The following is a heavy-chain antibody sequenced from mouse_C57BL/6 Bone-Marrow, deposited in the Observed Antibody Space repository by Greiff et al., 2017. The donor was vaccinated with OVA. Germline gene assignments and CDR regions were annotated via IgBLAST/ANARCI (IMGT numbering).Heavy chain of an antibody. J-gene: IGHJ4*01. V-gene: IGHV5-6*01. CDR1: GFTFSSYG. CDR2: ISSGGSYT. CDR3: ARHSNSGMDY. Sequence: EVKLVESGGDLVKPGGSLKLSCAASGFTFSSYGMSWVRQTPDKRLEWVATISSGGSYTYYPDSVKGRFTISRDNAKNTLYLQMSSLKSEDTAMYYFARHSNSGMDYWGQGTSVTVSS. D-gene: IGHD2-5*01.